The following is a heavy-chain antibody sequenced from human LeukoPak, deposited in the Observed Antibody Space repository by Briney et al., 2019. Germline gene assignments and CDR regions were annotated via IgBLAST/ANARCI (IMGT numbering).Heavy chain of an antibody. CDR2: LRGSDGYT. D-gene: IGHD2-8*02. Sequence: PGGSLRLSRAASGFTFNTYAMSWVRQAPGKGLEWVSTLRGSDGYTYYADSVKGRFTISRDNSKNALYLQMNSLRAEDTAVYYCAKGRLDPNLVLDHWGQGTLVTVSS. V-gene: IGHV3-23*01. CDR3: AKGRLDPNLVLDH. CDR1: GFTFNTYA. J-gene: IGHJ4*02.